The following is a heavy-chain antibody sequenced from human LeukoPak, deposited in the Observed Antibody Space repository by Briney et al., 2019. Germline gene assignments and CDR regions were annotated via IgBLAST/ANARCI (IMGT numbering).Heavy chain of an antibody. CDR1: GGSISSSSYY. D-gene: IGHD6-13*01. V-gene: IGHV4-39*07. Sequence: PSETLSLTCTVSGGSISSSSYYWGWIRQPPGKGLEWIGEINHSGSTNYNPSLKSRVTISVDTSKNQFSLKLSSVTAADTAVYYCARGYSSSWYLNWSDPWGQGTLVTVSS. CDR2: INHSGST. J-gene: IGHJ5*02. CDR3: ARGYSSSWYLNWSDP.